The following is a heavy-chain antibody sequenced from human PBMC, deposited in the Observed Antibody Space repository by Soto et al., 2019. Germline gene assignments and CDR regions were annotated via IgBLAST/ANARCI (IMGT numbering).Heavy chain of an antibody. Sequence: GGSLRLSCAASGFILSNYWMSWVRQAPGKGLEWVANIKQDGSAKNYVDSLKGRFTISRDNAKNSLYLQMNSLRAEDTAVYYCARDPGTTAYYFDYWGQGTLVTVSS. CDR2: IKQDGSAK. CDR1: GFILSNYW. D-gene: IGHD1-1*01. J-gene: IGHJ4*02. V-gene: IGHV3-7*05. CDR3: ARDPGTTAYYFDY.